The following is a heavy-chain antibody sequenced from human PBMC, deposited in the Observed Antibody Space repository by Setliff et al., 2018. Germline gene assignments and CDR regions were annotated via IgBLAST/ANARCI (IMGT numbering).Heavy chain of an antibody. Sequence: PGESLKISCAASGFVFGTYGMHWVRQAPGKGLDWVASVRFDGSYKVYADSVKGRFTISRDNSENTLFLQMTSLRPEDTGIYYCAKVKKPLIRGSGFDYWGRGTLVTVPQ. V-gene: IGHV3-30*02. D-gene: IGHD2-8*01. J-gene: IGHJ4*02. CDR3: AKVKKPLIRGSGFDY. CDR2: VRFDGSYK. CDR1: GFVFGTYG.